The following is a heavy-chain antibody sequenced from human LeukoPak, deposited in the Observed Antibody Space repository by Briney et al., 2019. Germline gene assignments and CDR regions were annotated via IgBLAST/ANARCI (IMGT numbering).Heavy chain of an antibody. D-gene: IGHD6-6*01. CDR2: IDNDGSDT. CDR3: VRDRPHNWFDP. J-gene: IGHJ5*02. CDR1: GFTFTSHW. Sequence: GPSLRLSCAASGFTFTSHWMHWVRQAPGKGLVWVSRIDNDGSDTTYADSVRGRFTISRDNAKNTLYLQMDSLRAEDTAVYYCVRDRPHNWFDPWGQGTLVTVSS. V-gene: IGHV3-74*01.